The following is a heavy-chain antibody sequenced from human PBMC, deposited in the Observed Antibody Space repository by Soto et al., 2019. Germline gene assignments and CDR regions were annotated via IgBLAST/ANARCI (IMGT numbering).Heavy chain of an antibody. Sequence: ASEKVSYKESGCTFHSYYLHWVRQATGQGLEWMGIINPSGGSTSYAQKFQVRVTMTSDTSTSTVYMELHSLRSEDTAVYYCARSGDFGVVQYCYGMDVLGQGTTVTVSS. J-gene: IGHJ6*02. CDR3: ARSGDFGVVQYCYGMDV. D-gene: IGHD3-3*01. CDR1: GCTFHSYY. V-gene: IGHV1-46*02. CDR2: INPSGGST.